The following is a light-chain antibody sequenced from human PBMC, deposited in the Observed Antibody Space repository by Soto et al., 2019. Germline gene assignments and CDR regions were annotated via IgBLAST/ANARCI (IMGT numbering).Light chain of an antibody. Sequence: ELLWTQSPATLSLSPGERDPLSCRASQSVSSYLAWYQQKPGQARRLLIYDASNRATGIPARFSGSGSGTDFTTTISSLEPEDFAVYYCQPRSNWPITFGQGTRLENK. CDR3: QPRSNWPIT. CDR2: DAS. J-gene: IGKJ5*01. CDR1: QSVSSY. V-gene: IGKV3-11*01.